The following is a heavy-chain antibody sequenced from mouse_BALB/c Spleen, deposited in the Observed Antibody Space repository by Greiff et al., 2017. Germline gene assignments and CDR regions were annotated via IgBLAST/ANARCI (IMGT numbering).Heavy chain of an antibody. CDR3: ASSSWGYAMDY. J-gene: IGHJ4*01. V-gene: IGHV1-87*01. CDR2: IYPGDGDT. D-gene: IGHD1-1*01. CDR1: GYTFTSYW. Sequence: QVQLKQSGAELARPGASVKLSCKASGYTFTSYWMQWVKQRPGQGLEWIGAIYPGDGDTRYTQKFKGKATLTADKSSSTAYMQLSSLASEDSAVYYCASSSWGYAMDYWGQGTSVTVSS.